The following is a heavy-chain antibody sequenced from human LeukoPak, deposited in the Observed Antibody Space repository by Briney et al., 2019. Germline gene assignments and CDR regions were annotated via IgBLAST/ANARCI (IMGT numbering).Heavy chain of an antibody. CDR1: GLTFSSYG. D-gene: IGHD6-13*01. V-gene: IGHV3-23*01. Sequence: PGGSLRLSCAASGLTFSSYGMSWVRQAPGKGLEGVSTISGTGANTYYADSVKGGYTLSRDNSKRTLYQQMNSLRVEDAAVYYCAKRRYDTSSLDWCDPWGQGTPVTVSS. CDR3: AKRRYDTSSLDWCDP. CDR2: ISGTGANT. J-gene: IGHJ5*02.